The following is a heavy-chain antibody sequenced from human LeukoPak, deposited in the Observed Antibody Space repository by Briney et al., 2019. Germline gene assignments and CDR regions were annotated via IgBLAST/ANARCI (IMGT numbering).Heavy chain of an antibody. CDR2: INPNSGGT. J-gene: IGHJ4*02. D-gene: IGHD6-6*01. V-gene: IGHV1-2*02. CDR1: RYTFTGYY. Sequence: GASVKVSCKASRYTFTGYYMHWVRQAPGQGLEWMGWINPNSGGTNYAQKFQGRVTMTRDTSISTAYMELSRLRSDDTAVYYCARDGSYSSSLFYFDYWGQGTLVTVSS. CDR3: ARDGSYSSSLFYFDY.